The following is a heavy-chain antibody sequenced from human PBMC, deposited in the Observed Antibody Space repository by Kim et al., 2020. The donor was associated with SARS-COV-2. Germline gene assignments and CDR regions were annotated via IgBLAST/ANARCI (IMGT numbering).Heavy chain of an antibody. CDR2: ISSSSSYI. J-gene: IGHJ4*02. Sequence: GGSLRLSCAASGFTFSSYSMNWVRQAPGKGLEWVSSISSSSSYIYYADSVKGRFTISRDNAKNSLYLQMNSLRAEDTAVYYCARTLRGYDSSGYPFYFDYWGQGTLVTVSS. CDR3: ARTLRGYDSSGYPFYFDY. V-gene: IGHV3-21*01. D-gene: IGHD3-22*01. CDR1: GFTFSSYS.